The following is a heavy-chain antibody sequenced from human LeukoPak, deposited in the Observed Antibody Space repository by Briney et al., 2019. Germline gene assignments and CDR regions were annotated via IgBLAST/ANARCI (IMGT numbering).Heavy chain of an antibody. Sequence: PSETLSLTCAVYGGSFSGYYWSWIRQPPGKGLEWIGEINHSGSTNYNPSLKSRVTISVDTSKNQFSLKLSSVTAADTAVYYCARGGVTMVRGVIRNFDYWGQGTLATVSS. D-gene: IGHD3-10*01. V-gene: IGHV4-34*01. J-gene: IGHJ4*02. CDR2: INHSGST. CDR3: ARGGVTMVRGVIRNFDY. CDR1: GGSFSGYY.